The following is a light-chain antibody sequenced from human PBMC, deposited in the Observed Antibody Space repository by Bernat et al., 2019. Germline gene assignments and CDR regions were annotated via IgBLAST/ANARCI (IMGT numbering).Light chain of an antibody. CDR1: QSVSSSY. CDR3: QQYGSSVWT. CDR2: GAS. Sequence: VMTQTPLSLPVTPGEPASISCRASQSVSSSYLAWYQQKPGQAPRLLIYGASSRATGIPDRFSGSGSGTDFTLTISRLEPEDFAVYYCQQYGSSVWTFGQGTKVEIK. J-gene: IGKJ1*01. V-gene: IGKV3-20*01.